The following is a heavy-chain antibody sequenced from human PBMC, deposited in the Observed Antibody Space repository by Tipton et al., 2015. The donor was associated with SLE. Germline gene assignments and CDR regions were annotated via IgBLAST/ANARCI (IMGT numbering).Heavy chain of an antibody. V-gene: IGHV4-31*03. CDR3: ARGGRGAFDV. Sequence: TLSLTCTVSCGPISSGGYYWSWIRQHPGKGLEWFGYIYYSGSTYYNPSLKSRVTISVDTSKNQFSLKLSSVTAADTAVYYCARGGRGAFDVWGQGTMVTVSS. CDR2: IYYSGST. J-gene: IGHJ3*01. CDR1: CGPISSGGYY.